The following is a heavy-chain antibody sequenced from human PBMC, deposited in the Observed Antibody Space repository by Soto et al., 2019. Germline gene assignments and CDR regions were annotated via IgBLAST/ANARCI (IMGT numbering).Heavy chain of an antibody. V-gene: IGHV3-23*01. CDR2: ISGDGLST. J-gene: IGHJ3*02. CDR1: GSTFTDFT. Sequence: GGALRLSCAGSGSTFTDFTMTWVRQAPGKGPEWVSAISGDGLSTYYAGSVKGRFTISRDNSKTTLYLQMNSLRAEDTAVYYCARRPDAFDIWRRGTMVTVSS. CDR3: ARRPDAFDI.